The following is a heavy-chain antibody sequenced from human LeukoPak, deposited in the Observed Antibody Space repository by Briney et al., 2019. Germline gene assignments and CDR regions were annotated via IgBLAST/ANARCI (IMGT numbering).Heavy chain of an antibody. Sequence: SETLSLTCTVSGGSISSGGYYWSWIRQHPGKGLEWIGYIYYSGSTYYNPSPKSRLTISVDTSKNQFSLKLSSVTAADTAVYYCARGRAVASDYWGQGTLVTVSS. CDR2: IYYSGST. CDR1: GGSISSGGYY. J-gene: IGHJ4*02. D-gene: IGHD6-19*01. V-gene: IGHV4-31*03. CDR3: ARGRAVASDY.